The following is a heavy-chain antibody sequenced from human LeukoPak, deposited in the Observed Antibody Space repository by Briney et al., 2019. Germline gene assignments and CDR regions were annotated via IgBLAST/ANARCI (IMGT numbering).Heavy chain of an antibody. Sequence: GGSLRLSCAASGFSFSSYWMHWVRQAPGKGLVWVARIQYDGSTTNYADSVKGRFTISRDNAKKTLYVQMNSLRAEDTAVYYCARDHSRWELFYYMDVWGKGTTVTVSS. D-gene: IGHD1-26*01. CDR3: ARDHSRWELFYYMDV. CDR1: GFSFSSYW. CDR2: IQYDGSTT. V-gene: IGHV3-74*01. J-gene: IGHJ6*03.